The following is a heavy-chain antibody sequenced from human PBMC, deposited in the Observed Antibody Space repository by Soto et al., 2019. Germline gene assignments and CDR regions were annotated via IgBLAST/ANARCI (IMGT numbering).Heavy chain of an antibody. CDR2: IYYSGST. Sequence: SETLSLTCTVSGGSISSGDYYWSWIRQPPGKGLEWIGYIYYSGSTYYNPSLKSRVTISVDTSKNQFSPKLSSVTAADTAVYYCARGLNWNDVWWDYWGQGTLVTVS. CDR1: GGSISSGDYY. CDR3: ARGLNWNDVWWDY. V-gene: IGHV4-30-4*01. D-gene: IGHD1-1*01. J-gene: IGHJ4*02.